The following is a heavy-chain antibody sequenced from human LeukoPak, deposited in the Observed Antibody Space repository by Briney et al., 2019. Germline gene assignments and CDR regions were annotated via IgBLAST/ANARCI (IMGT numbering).Heavy chain of an antibody. Sequence: PGGSLRLSCAASGFTFGDYAIHWVRQAPGKGLEYVSAISSNGGSTYYANSVKGRFTISRDNSKNTLYLQMGSLRAEDMAVYYCARSSSKNYYYYAMDVWGQGTTVTVSS. CDR3: ARSSSKNYYYYAMDV. J-gene: IGHJ6*02. CDR1: GFTFGDYA. V-gene: IGHV3-64*01. CDR2: ISSNGGST.